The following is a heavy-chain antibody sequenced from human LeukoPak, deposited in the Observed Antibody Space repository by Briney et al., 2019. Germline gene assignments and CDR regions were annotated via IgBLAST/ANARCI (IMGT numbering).Heavy chain of an antibody. CDR1: GFTFSSYG. D-gene: IGHD3-16*01. CDR3: AKDDDWGRYKH. CDR2: ISPSGGIT. Sequence: GGSLRLSCAASGFTFSSYGMHWVRQAPGKGLEWVSGISPSGGITYYTNSMKGRFTISRDNSKNTQSLQMNSLRAEDTAVYYCAKDDDWGRYKHWGQGTLVTVSS. V-gene: IGHV3-23*01. J-gene: IGHJ1*01.